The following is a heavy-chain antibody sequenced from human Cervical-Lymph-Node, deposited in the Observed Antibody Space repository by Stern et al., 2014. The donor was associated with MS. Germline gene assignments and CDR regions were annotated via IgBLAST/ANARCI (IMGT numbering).Heavy chain of an antibody. Sequence: QMQLVQPGAEVKKPGSSVKVSCKASGGTFNTNVISWVRQAPGQGLEWMGGIIPIFGTALYAQKFQGRVTITANESTRAVYMELSSLRSEDTPVYYCARAAYSTSSYNYWGQGTLVIVSS. CDR1: GGTFNTNV. CDR2: IIPIFGTA. V-gene: IGHV1-69*01. CDR3: ARAAYSTSSYNY. D-gene: IGHD6-6*01. J-gene: IGHJ4*02.